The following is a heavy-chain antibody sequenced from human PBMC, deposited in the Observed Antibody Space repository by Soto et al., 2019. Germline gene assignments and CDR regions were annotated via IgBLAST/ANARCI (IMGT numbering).Heavy chain of an antibody. CDR1: GFTFSTYG. J-gene: IGHJ4*02. V-gene: IGHV3-33*01. D-gene: IGHD2-21*02. Sequence: QVQLVESGGGVVQPGRSLRLSCAASGFTFSTYGMHWVRQAPGKGLEWVAVIWHDGSNKYYADSVKGRFTISRDNSKNTLYLQMNSLRAEDTAVYHCARDYCGGDCYAVGYWGQGTLVTVSS. CDR3: ARDYCGGDCYAVGY. CDR2: IWHDGSNK.